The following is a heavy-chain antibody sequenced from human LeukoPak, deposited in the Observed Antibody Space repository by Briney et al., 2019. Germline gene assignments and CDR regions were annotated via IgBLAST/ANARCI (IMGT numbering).Heavy chain of an antibody. CDR3: ARGPSGYSSGPRDAFDI. CDR1: GYTFTGYY. V-gene: IGHV1-2*02. D-gene: IGHD6-19*01. CDR2: INPNSGGT. J-gene: IGHJ3*02. Sequence: ASVKVSCKASGYTFTGYYIHWVRQAPGQGLEWMGWINPNSGGTNYAQKFQGRVTMTRDTSISTAYMELSRLRSDDTAVYYCARGPSGYSSGPRDAFDIWDQGTMVTVSS.